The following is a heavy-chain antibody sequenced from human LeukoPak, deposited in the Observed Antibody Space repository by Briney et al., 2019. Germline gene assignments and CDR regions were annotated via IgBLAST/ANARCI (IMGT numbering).Heavy chain of an antibody. V-gene: IGHV1-2*02. CDR3: ARKSAVRSTSEFDF. CDR1: GYTFTGYY. J-gene: IGHJ4*02. Sequence: ASLKVSCKASGYTFTGYYINWVRQAPGQGLEWMGWINPNSGDTNYPQKFQGRVTMTSDTSISTAYMELTSLRSDDSAVYYCARKSAVRSTSEFDFWGQGTLVTVSS. CDR2: INPNSGDT. D-gene: IGHD2-2*01.